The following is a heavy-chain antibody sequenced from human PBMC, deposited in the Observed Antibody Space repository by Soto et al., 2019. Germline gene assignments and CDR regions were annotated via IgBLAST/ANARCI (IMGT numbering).Heavy chain of an antibody. V-gene: IGHV1-69*01. CDR2: VSTPFRTS. CDR3: ARVFYYGSGSYSPYGMDV. Sequence: QVQLVQSGAEVKKPGSSVKVSCKTSGVSFNNNGIGWVRQAPGHGLEWMGGVSTPFRTSNYARKLQGRISITADASTGTVNMELSSLTSEDTAQYYWARVFYYGSGSYSPYGMDVWGQGTTVTVSS. CDR1: GVSFNNNG. D-gene: IGHD3-10*01. J-gene: IGHJ6*02.